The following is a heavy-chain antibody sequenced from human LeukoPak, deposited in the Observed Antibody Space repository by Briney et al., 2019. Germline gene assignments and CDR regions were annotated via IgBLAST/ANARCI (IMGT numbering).Heavy chain of an antibody. Sequence: ASVKVSCKASGYTFTGYYMHWVRQAPGQGLEWMGWISAYNGNTNYAQKLQGRVTMTTDTSTSTAYMELRSLRSDDTAVYYCARVLGDTAMVTRVYYYHGMDVWGQGTTVTVSS. D-gene: IGHD5-18*01. J-gene: IGHJ6*02. V-gene: IGHV1-18*04. CDR2: ISAYNGNT. CDR3: ARVLGDTAMVTRVYYYHGMDV. CDR1: GYTFTGYY.